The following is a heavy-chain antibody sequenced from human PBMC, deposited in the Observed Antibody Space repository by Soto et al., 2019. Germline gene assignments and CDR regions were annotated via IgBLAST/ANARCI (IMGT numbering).Heavy chain of an antibody. J-gene: IGHJ4*02. V-gene: IGHV3-49*04. CDR2: IRSKAYGGTT. D-gene: IGHD3-3*01. Sequence: GGSLRLSCTASGFTFGDYAMSWVRQAPGKGLEWVGFIRSKAYGGTTEYAASVKGRFTISRDDSKSIAYLQMNSLKTEGTAVYYCTRDPEYYDFWRGYYPSWSLDYWGQGTLVTVSS. CDR1: GFTFGDYA. CDR3: TRDPEYYDFWRGYYPSWSLDY.